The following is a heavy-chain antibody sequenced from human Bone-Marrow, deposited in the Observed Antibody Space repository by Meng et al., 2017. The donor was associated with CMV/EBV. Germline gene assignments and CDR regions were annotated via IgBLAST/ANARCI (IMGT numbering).Heavy chain of an antibody. D-gene: IGHD3-3*01. V-gene: IGHV1-69*04. Sequence: KISCKASGYTFTGYYMHWVRQAPGQGLEWMGRIIPILGIANYAQKFQGRVTITADKSTSTAYMELSSLRSDDTAVYYCARGGHDFWSGYTPYYYYGMDVWGQGTTVTVSS. CDR1: GYTFTGYY. J-gene: IGHJ6*02. CDR3: ARGGHDFWSGYTPYYYYGMDV. CDR2: IIPILGIA.